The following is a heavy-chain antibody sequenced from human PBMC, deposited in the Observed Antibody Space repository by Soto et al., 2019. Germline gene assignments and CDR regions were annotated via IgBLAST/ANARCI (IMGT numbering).Heavy chain of an antibody. V-gene: IGHV4-30-2*01. CDR1: GGSISSGGYS. J-gene: IGHJ6*02. Sequence: SETLSLTCAVSGGSISSGGYSWSWIRQPPGKGLEWIGYIYHSGSTYYNPSLKSRVTISVDRSKNQFSLKLSSVTAADTAVYYCARDLDGMDVWGQGTTVTVSS. CDR3: ARDLDGMDV. CDR2: IYHSGST.